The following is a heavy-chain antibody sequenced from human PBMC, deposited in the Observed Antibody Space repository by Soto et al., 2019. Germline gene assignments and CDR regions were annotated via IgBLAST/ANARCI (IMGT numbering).Heavy chain of an antibody. D-gene: IGHD6-13*01. CDR3: ARRRLAAAGSPFYYYYYMDV. CDR1: GGSISSGGYY. CDR2: IYYSGST. Sequence: SETLSLTCTVSGGSISSGGYYWSWIRQHPGKGLEWIGYIYYSGSTYYNPSLKSRVTISVDTSKNQFSLKLSSVTAADTAVYYCARRRLAAAGSPFYYYYYMDVWGKGTTVTVSS. J-gene: IGHJ6*03. V-gene: IGHV4-31*03.